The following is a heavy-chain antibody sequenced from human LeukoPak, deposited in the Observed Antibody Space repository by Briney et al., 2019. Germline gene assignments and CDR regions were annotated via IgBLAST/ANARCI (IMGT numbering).Heavy chain of an antibody. CDR1: GFTFSSYS. V-gene: IGHV3-21*01. J-gene: IGHJ3*02. CDR3: ARTTGTRREDAFDI. Sequence: GGSLRLSCAASGFTFSSYSMNWVRQAPGKGVEWVSSISSSSSYIYYADSVKGRFTISRDNAKNSLYLQMNSLRVEDTAVYYCARTTGTRREDAFDIWGQGTMVTVSS. D-gene: IGHD1-1*01. CDR2: ISSSSSYI.